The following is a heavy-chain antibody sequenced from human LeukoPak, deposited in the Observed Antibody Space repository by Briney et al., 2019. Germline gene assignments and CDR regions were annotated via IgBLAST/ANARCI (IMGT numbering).Heavy chain of an antibody. CDR1: GGSINNFY. D-gene: IGHD3-10*01. V-gene: IGHV4-4*07. CDR3: ARGSNYYGSGSAYYYYMDV. CDR2: IHASENT. J-gene: IGHJ6*03. Sequence: SETLSLTCTFSGGSINNFYWSWIRQPAGKGLEWIGRIHASENTNYNPSLQSRVTMSVDTSKNQFSLTLSSVTAADTAVYYCARGSNYYGSGSAYYYYMDVWGKGTTVTVSS.